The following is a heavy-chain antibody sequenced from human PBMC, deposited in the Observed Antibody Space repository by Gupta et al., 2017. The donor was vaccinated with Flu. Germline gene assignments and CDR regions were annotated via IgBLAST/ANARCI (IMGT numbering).Heavy chain of an antibody. CDR3: ARESNSNLNYVYSGMEV. J-gene: IGHJ6*02. CDR2: VFVSGIT. V-gene: IGHV4-39*02. D-gene: IGHD7-27*01. Sequence: YSLAGTGQHPGGGREGIGIVFVSGITYYTPSLRIRLTMSVDVSKNQFSLKLSSVTAADTAVYYCARESNSNLNYVYSGMEVWGQGAT. CDR1: YS.